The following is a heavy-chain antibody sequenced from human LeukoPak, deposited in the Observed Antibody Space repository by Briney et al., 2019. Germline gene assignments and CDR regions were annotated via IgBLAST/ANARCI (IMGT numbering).Heavy chain of an antibody. CDR2: VSGNGEST. V-gene: IGHV3-23*01. D-gene: IGHD3-22*01. CDR3: ANSRIGYYVFDY. Sequence: PGGSLRLSCTASGFTFRSYAMGWVRQAPGKGLDWVSSVSGNGESTNYADSVEGRFTISRDNSKDTLYLHMNSLRAEDTAVYYCANSRIGYYVFDYWGRGTLVTVSS. J-gene: IGHJ4*02. CDR1: GFTFRSYA.